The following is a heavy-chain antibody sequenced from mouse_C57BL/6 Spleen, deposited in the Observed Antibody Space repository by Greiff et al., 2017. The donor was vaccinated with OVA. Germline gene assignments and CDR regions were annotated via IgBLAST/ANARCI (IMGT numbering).Heavy chain of an antibody. CDR1: GYTFTDYY. Sequence: VQLQQSGPELVKPGASVKISCKASGYTFTDYYMNWVKQSHGKSLEWIGDINPNNGGTSYNQKFKGKATLTVDKSSSTAYMELRSLTSEDSAVYYCARGDSNSPWFAYWGKGTLVTVSA. CDR3: ARGDSNSPWFAY. CDR2: INPNNGGT. V-gene: IGHV1-26*01. D-gene: IGHD2-5*01. J-gene: IGHJ3*01.